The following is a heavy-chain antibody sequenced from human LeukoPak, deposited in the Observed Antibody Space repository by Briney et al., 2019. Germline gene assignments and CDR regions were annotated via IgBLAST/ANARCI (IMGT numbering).Heavy chain of an antibody. CDR2: INHSGST. V-gene: IGHV4-34*01. CDR1: GGSFSGYY. Sequence: SETLSLTCAVYGGSFSGYYWSWIRQPPGKGLEWIGEINHSGSTNYNPSLKSRVTISVDTSKNQFSLKLSSVTAADTAVYYCARVGQGCFGLWGRGTLVTVSS. J-gene: IGHJ2*01. CDR3: ARVGQGCFGL.